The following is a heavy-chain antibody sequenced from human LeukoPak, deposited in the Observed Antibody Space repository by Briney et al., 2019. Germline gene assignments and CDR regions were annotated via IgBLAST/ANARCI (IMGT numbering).Heavy chain of an antibody. CDR1: GLTFSDSY. Sequence: GGSLRLSCAASGLTFSDSYMSWIRQAPGKGLEWVSYISSGGNTIKYADSVKGRFTISRDNARNSLYLQTNSLRAEDTAVYYCATASLYFDNWGQGTLVTVSS. V-gene: IGHV3-11*04. CDR3: ATASLYFDN. CDR2: ISSGGNTI. J-gene: IGHJ4*02.